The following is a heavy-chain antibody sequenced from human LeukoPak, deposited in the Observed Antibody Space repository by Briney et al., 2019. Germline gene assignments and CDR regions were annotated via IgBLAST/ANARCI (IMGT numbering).Heavy chain of an antibody. V-gene: IGHV4-39*07. D-gene: IGHD3-10*01. CDR3: ARLVTMVRGAHRREYYFDY. Sequence: KASETLSLTCTVSGGSISSSSYYWGWIRQPPGKGLEWIGSIYYSGSTYYNPSLKSRVTISVDTSKNQFSLKVTSVTAGDTAVYYCARLVTMVRGAHRREYYFDYWGQGTLVTVSS. J-gene: IGHJ4*02. CDR1: GGSISSSSYY. CDR2: IYYSGST.